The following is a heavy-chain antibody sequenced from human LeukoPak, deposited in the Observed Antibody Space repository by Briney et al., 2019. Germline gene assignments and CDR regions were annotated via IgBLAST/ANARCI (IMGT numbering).Heavy chain of an antibody. V-gene: IGHV2-70*04. Sequence: SGPTLVNLTQILTLTCTFSGFSLTTSGTRVSRMRQPPGKALEWLARSDWDDDKFHSPSLSTRLNISKDISQPQVRLSMTNMDPVDTARYYCARSSGSVDYWGEGTLVTVSS. D-gene: IGHD5-18*01. CDR2: SDWDDDK. CDR3: ARSSGSVDY. CDR1: GFSLTTSGTR. J-gene: IGHJ4*02.